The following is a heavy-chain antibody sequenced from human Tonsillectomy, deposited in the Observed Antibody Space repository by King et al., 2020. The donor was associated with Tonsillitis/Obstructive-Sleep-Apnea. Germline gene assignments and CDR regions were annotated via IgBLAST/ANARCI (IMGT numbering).Heavy chain of an antibody. D-gene: IGHD2-8*01. CDR3: ARDMVLEAGGDAFDI. CDR1: GGSISSYS. J-gene: IGHJ3*02. CDR2: IYYSGST. Sequence: QLQESGPGLVKPSETLSLTCTVSGGSISSYSWSWIRQPPGKGLEWIGYIYYSGSTNYNPSLKSRVTISVDTSKNQFSLKLSSVTAADTAVYYCARDMVLEAGGDAFDIWGHGTMVTVSS. V-gene: IGHV4-59*01.